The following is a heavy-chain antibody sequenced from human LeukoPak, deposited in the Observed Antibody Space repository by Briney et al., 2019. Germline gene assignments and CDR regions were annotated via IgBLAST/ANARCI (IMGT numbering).Heavy chain of an antibody. J-gene: IGHJ6*03. CDR1: GFTFSSFS. V-gene: IGHV3-48*04. Sequence: GGSLRLSCAASGFTFSSFSMNWVRQAPGKGLEWVSYISSTSSTIYYADSVKGRFTISRDNAKNSLYLQMNSLRAEDTAVYYCAREKVGANYYYYYMGVWGKGTTVTISS. CDR3: AREKVGANYYYYYMGV. CDR2: ISSTSSTI. D-gene: IGHD1-26*01.